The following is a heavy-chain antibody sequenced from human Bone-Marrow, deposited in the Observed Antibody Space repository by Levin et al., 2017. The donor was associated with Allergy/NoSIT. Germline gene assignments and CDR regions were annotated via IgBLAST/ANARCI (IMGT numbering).Heavy chain of an antibody. V-gene: IGHV3-9*01. CDR3: AKDNSSVSDGWPLDH. J-gene: IGHJ4*02. D-gene: IGHD5-24*01. Sequence: SLKISCAASGFSFDDCAMHWVRQVPGKGLEWVARISWNSGNIDYADSVKGRFTISRDNAKKSLYLQMNSVRLEDAALYYCAKDNSSVSDGWPLDHWGQGSLVTVSS. CDR1: GFSFDDCA. CDR2: ISWNSGNI.